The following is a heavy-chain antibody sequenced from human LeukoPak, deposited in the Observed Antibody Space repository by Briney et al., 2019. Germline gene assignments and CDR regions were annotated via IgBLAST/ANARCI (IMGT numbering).Heavy chain of an antibody. D-gene: IGHD6-19*01. J-gene: IGHJ4*02. CDR3: ARRRAVPGFYYFDY. Sequence: ETLSLTCNVSGGSISSYYWTWLRQPPGKGLEWIGYIYYSGSTNYNPSLKSRVTISVDTSKNQFSLKLSSLTAADTAVYYCARRRAVPGFYYFDYWGQGTLVTVSS. CDR1: GGSISSYY. V-gene: IGHV4-59*08. CDR2: IYYSGST.